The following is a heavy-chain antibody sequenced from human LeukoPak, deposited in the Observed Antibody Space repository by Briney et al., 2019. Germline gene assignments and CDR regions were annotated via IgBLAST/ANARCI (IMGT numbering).Heavy chain of an antibody. Sequence: GGSLRLSCATSGFTLRNAWMSWVRQAPGKGLEWVGRIKSKTDGGTTDYAAPVKGRFTISRDDSKNTLYLQMNSLKTEDTAVYYCTTDVGSESITGTHVLDESIDYWGQGTLVTVSS. D-gene: IGHD1-7*01. CDR3: TTDVGSESITGTHVLDESIDY. J-gene: IGHJ4*02. CDR1: GFTLRNAW. V-gene: IGHV3-15*01. CDR2: IKSKTDGGTT.